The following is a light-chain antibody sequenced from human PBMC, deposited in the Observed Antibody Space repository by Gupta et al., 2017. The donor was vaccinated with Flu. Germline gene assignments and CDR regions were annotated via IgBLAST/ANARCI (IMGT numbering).Light chain of an antibody. CDR2: GAS. J-gene: IGKJ1*01. Sequence: DIQLTQSPSSLSASIGDTVTITCRASQSIYKYLNWYQQKAGKAPSLVIYGASTLQGGVPPRFSGSRSGTDFTLTISSLQPEDFGTYYCQHSFTTPLTSGQGTRVEIK. V-gene: IGKV1-39*01. CDR1: QSIYKY. CDR3: QHSFTTPLT.